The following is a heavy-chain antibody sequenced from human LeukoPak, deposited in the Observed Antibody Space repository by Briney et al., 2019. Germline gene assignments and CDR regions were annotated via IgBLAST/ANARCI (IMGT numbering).Heavy chain of an antibody. V-gene: IGHV4-38-2*02. CDR3: ARDGGDWLMDY. CDR1: GYSISSGYY. D-gene: IGHD3-9*01. Sequence: SETLSLTCSVSGYSISSGYYWGWIRQPPGKGLEWIGSFYRSGSAYYNPSLKSRVTISADMSKNQFSLNLISVTAADTAVYYCARDGGDWLMDYWGQGTLVTVSS. CDR2: FYRSGSA. J-gene: IGHJ4*02.